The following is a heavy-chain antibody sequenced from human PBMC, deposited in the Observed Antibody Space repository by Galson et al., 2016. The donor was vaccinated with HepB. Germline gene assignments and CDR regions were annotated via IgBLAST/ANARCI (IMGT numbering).Heavy chain of an antibody. V-gene: IGHV3-64*01. Sequence: SLRLSCAASGFTFSSYGMHWVRQAPGKGLEYVSAISSNGGNIYYANSAKGRFTIYRDNSKNTLYLRMGSLRAEDMAVYYCARDRSSGSYGFGWFDPWGQGTLVTASS. J-gene: IGHJ5*02. CDR2: ISSNGGNI. CDR1: GFTFSSYG. CDR3: ARDRSSGSYGFGWFDP. D-gene: IGHD6-19*01.